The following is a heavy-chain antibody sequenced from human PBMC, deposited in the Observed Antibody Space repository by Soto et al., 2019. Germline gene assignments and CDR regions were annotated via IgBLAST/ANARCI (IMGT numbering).Heavy chain of an antibody. Sequence: ELRLLESGGGLVQSGGSLRLSCAGSGFTFRTYAMSWVRRAPGKGLEWVSSISSGGVYMYYVDSVRGRFTISRDNFQSTLDRQMNSLRAEDTAVYYCTGALDLAPYYFYYGMDLWGQGTTVTVSS. CDR3: TGALDLAPYYFYYGMDL. V-gene: IGHV3-23*01. CDR2: ISSGGVYM. CDR1: GFTFRTYA. J-gene: IGHJ6*02.